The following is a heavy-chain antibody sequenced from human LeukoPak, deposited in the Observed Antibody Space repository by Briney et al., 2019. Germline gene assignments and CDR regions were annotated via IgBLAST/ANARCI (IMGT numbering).Heavy chain of an antibody. J-gene: IGHJ4*02. Sequence: GGSLGLSCAASGFTFSSNAMTWVRQAPGKGLECVSAITGTGDATYYADSVKGRFTISRDNSKNTLYLQLNSLRAEDTAVYYCAKAYGSNGYFQLPIDCWGQGTLVTVSS. CDR2: ITGTGDAT. CDR1: GFTFSSNA. CDR3: AKAYGSNGYFQLPIDC. V-gene: IGHV3-23*01. D-gene: IGHD3-22*01.